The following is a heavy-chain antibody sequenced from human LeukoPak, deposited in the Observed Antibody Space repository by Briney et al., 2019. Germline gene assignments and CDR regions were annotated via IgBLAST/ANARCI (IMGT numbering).Heavy chain of an antibody. CDR1: GYSFTSNY. Sequence: ASVKVTCKASGYSFTSNYIHWVRQAPGQGLEWMGMIYPRDGSTSYAQKFQGRVTVTRDTSTSTVHMELSGLRSEDTAVYYCARDQEAFDYWGQGTLVTVSS. CDR2: IYPRDGST. CDR3: ARDQEAFDY. J-gene: IGHJ4*02. V-gene: IGHV1-46*01.